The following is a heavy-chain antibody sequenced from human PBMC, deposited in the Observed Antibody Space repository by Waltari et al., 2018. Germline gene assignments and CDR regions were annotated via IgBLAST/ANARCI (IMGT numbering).Heavy chain of an antibody. CDR3: ARGHYSGSYYILDY. Sequence: EVQLVESGGGLVQPGGSLRLSCAASGFTFSSYRMNWVRHAPGKGLEWVSYISSSSSTIYYADSVKGRFTISRDNAKNSLYLQMNSLRAEDTAVYYCARGHYSGSYYILDYWGQGTLVTVSS. CDR2: ISSSSSTI. J-gene: IGHJ4*02. V-gene: IGHV3-48*04. CDR1: GFTFSSYR. D-gene: IGHD1-26*01.